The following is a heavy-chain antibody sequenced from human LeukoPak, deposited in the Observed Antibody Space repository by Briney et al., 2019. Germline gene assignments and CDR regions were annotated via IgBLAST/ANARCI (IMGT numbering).Heavy chain of an antibody. CDR2: INSDGSIT. V-gene: IGHV3-74*01. CDR1: GFTFTTYW. CDR3: VLSHSYGYHFDY. J-gene: IGHJ4*02. Sequence: GGSLRLSCAASGFTFTTYWMHWVRQAPGKGLVWVSHINSDGSITSYADSVKGRFTISRDNAKNTLYLQMNSLRAEDTAVYYCVLSHSYGYHFDYWGQGTLVTVSS. D-gene: IGHD5-18*01.